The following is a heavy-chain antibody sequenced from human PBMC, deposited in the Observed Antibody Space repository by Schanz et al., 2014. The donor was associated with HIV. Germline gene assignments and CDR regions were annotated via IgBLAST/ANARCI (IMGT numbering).Heavy chain of an antibody. Sequence: EVQLLESGGGLVQAGGSLRLSCAASGFSFSNFWVTWVRQAPGKRLEWVANIKQDESEKYYADSVKGRFTISRDNAKNSLFLQMESLRAEDTAVYYCARDGGEVWGQGTTVTVSS. CDR2: IKQDESEK. CDR3: ARDGGEV. J-gene: IGHJ6*02. CDR1: GFSFSNFW. D-gene: IGHD3-16*01. V-gene: IGHV3-7*01.